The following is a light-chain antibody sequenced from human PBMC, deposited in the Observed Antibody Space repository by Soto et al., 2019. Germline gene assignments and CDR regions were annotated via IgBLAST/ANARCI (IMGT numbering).Light chain of an antibody. CDR3: MQGTHWPWT. Sequence: DVVMTQSPLSLPVTLGQPASISCRSSQSPLYSDGNTYLSWFQQRPGQSPRRLIYKVSNRDSGVPDRFSGSGSGTDFKLKISRVEAEDVGVYYCMQGTHWPWTFGQGTKV. CDR1: QSPLYSDGNTY. V-gene: IGKV2-30*01. J-gene: IGKJ1*01. CDR2: KVS.